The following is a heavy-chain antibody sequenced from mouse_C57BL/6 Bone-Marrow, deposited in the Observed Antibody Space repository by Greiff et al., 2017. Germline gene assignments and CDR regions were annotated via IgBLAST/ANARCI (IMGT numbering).Heavy chain of an antibody. Sequence: VQLQQPGAELVRPGASVKLSCKASGYTFTSYWMHWVKQRPGQGLEWIGVIDPSGSYTNYNQKFKGKATLTVDTSSSTAYMQLSSLTSEYAAVYYCTRGGSSYAFDYWGQGTTLTVSS. CDR1: GYTFTSYW. D-gene: IGHD1-1*01. V-gene: IGHV1-59*01. CDR2: IDPSGSYT. J-gene: IGHJ2*01. CDR3: TRGGSSYAFDY.